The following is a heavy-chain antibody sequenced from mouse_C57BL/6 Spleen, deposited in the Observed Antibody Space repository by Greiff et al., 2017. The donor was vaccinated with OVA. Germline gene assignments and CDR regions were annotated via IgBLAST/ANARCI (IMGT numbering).Heavy chain of an antibody. J-gene: IGHJ3*01. Sequence: EVQGVESGGGLVQPGGSLKLSCAASGFTFSDYYMYWVRQTPEKRLEWVAYISNGGGSTYYPDTVKGRFTISRDNAKNTLYLQMSRLKSEDTAMYYCARHEDWAWLAYWGQGTLVTVSA. CDR2: ISNGGGST. CDR1: GFTFSDYY. V-gene: IGHV5-12*01. CDR3: ARHEDWAWLAY. D-gene: IGHD4-1*01.